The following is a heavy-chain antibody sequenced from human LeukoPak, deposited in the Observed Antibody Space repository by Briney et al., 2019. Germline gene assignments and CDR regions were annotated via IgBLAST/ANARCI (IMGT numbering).Heavy chain of an antibody. D-gene: IGHD5-12*01. V-gene: IGHV3-64D*09. Sequence: GGSLRLSCSASGFTFSSYAMHWVRQAPGKGLEYVSAISSNGGTTYYADSVKGRFTISRDNSKNTLYLQMSSLRAEDTAVYYCVKDRVTTIQGAFDIWGQGTMVTVSS. CDR1: GFTFSSYA. J-gene: IGHJ3*02. CDR3: VKDRVTTIQGAFDI. CDR2: ISSNGGTT.